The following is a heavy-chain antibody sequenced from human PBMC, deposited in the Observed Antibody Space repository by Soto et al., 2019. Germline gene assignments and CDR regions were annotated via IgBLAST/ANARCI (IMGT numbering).Heavy chain of an antibody. CDR2: IYWDDDK. J-gene: IGHJ4*02. CDR1: GFSLSSLGLG. V-gene: IGHV2-5*02. Sequence: SGPTLVNPIQTLTLTCTFSGFSLSSLGLGVGWIRQPPGKALEWLALIYWDDDKRYSPSLKSRLTITKDTSKNQVVLTMTNMDPVDTATYYCAHRQAQGIGLAGTFDSWGQGTLVTVSS. D-gene: IGHD6-19*01. CDR3: AHRQAQGIGLAGTFDS.